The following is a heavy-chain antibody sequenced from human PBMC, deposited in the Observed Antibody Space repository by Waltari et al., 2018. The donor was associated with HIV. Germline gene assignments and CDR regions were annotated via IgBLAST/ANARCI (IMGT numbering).Heavy chain of an antibody. CDR2: IVGSGGST. CDR3: AKALLTGTSYYFDY. Sequence: EVQLLESGGGLVQPGGSLGLSCAASGFTFSSYAMSWVRQAPGKRLEWLSAIVGSGGSTYYAASVKGRFTISRDNSKNTLYLQRNSLRAEDTAVYYCAKALLTGTSYYFDYWGQGTLVTVSS. V-gene: IGHV3-23*01. CDR1: GFTFSSYA. J-gene: IGHJ4*02. D-gene: IGHD1-20*01.